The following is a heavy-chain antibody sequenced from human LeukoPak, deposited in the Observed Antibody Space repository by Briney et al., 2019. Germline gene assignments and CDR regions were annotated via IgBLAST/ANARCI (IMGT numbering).Heavy chain of an antibody. Sequence: SETLSLTCAVYGGSFSGYYWSWIRQPPGKGLEWIGEINHSESTNYNPSLKSRVTISVDTSKNQFSLKLSSVTAADTAVYYCASGPRRPTFDYWGQGTLVTVSS. CDR3: ASGPRRPTFDY. CDR1: GGSFSGYY. J-gene: IGHJ4*02. V-gene: IGHV4-34*01. CDR2: INHSEST.